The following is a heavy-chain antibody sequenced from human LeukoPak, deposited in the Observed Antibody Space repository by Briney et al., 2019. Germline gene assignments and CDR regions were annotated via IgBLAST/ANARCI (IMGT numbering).Heavy chain of an antibody. CDR3: ARQIGTGGRYYFDY. CDR1: GFTFSGHG. D-gene: IGHD1/OR15-1a*01. Sequence: GGSLRLSCAASGFTFSGHGMHWIRQAPGKGLEWVAVIWYDGGNKYYADSVKGRFTISGDNSENTLYLQMNSLRAEDSAVYYCARQIGTGGRYYFDYWGQGTLVTVSS. CDR2: IWYDGGNK. V-gene: IGHV3-33*01. J-gene: IGHJ4*02.